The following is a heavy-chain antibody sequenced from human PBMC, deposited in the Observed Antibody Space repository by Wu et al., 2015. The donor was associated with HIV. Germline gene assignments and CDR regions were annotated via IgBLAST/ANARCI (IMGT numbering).Heavy chain of an antibody. CDR1: GGTFRPHG. J-gene: IGHJ3*02. Sequence: QVQLVQSGTEVKRPGSSVKVSCKASGGTFRPHGVSWVRQAPGHGLEWMGRINTYNGHTHSARKFQDRLTLSTETSTKTAYLELRSLRSDDTAVYYCARDPPDAFDIWGQGTMVTVSS. CDR2: INTYNGHT. V-gene: IGHV1-18*01. CDR3: ARDPPDAFDI.